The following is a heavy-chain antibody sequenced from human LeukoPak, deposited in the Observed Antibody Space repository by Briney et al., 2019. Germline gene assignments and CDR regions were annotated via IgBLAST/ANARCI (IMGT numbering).Heavy chain of an antibody. CDR3: ARRLGYRSGYYFDY. D-gene: IGHD5-18*01. CDR2: IYYSGST. CDR1: GGSISSYY. Sequence: SETLSLTCNVSGGSISSYYWSWIRQSPGKGLEWIGYIYYSGSTNYSPSLKSRVTISLDTSKRQFSLKLSSVTAADTAIYYCARRLGYRSGYYFDYWGQGTLVTASS. V-gene: IGHV4-59*08. J-gene: IGHJ4*02.